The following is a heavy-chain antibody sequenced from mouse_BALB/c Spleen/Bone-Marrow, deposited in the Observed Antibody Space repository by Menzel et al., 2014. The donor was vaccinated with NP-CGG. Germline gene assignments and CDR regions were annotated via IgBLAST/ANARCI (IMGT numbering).Heavy chain of an antibody. Sequence: DVMLVESGGGLVKPGGSLKLSCAASGFTFSDYYMYWVRQTPGKRLEWVATISDGGSYTYYPDSVKGRFTISRDNAKNNLFLQLSSLKSEDTAMYYCAREVSMDYWGQGTSVTVSS. CDR2: ISDGGSYT. CDR3: AREVSMDY. V-gene: IGHV5-4*02. CDR1: GFTFSDYY. J-gene: IGHJ4*01.